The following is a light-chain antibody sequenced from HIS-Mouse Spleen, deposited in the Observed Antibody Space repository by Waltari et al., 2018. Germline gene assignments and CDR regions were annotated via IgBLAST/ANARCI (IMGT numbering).Light chain of an antibody. Sequence: SYVLTQPPSVSVAPGKTARITCGGNNIGSKSVHWYQQKPGQAPVLGVSDDSDRPSGIPWRFSGSNSGNTATLTISRVEAGDEADYYCQVWDSSSDHVVFGGGTKLTVL. J-gene: IGLJ2*01. CDR3: QVWDSSSDHVV. CDR1: NIGSKS. V-gene: IGLV3-21*03. CDR2: DDS.